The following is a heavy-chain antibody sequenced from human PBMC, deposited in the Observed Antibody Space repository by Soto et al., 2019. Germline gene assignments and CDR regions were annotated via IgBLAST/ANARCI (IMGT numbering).Heavy chain of an antibody. Sequence: QVQLQESGPGLVRPSETLSLTCTVSNGSISSYFWSWLRQPPGGGLDWLGYIYYSGHTNYNPSLKSHSTMCVHPPKNQFSLNLSSVTGADTAVYYCAFVTALWFGGEWYFDLWGRGTLVTVSS. CDR1: NGSISSYF. V-gene: IGHV4-59*03. J-gene: IGHJ2*01. D-gene: IGHD3-10*01. CDR3: AFVTALWFGGEWYFDL. CDR2: IYYSGHT.